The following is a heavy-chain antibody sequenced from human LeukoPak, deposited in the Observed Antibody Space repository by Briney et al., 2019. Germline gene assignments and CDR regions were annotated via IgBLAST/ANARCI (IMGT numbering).Heavy chain of an antibody. Sequence: ETLSLTCAVYGGSFSGYYWSWIRQPPGKGLEWVSTISNSGGNTYYANSVRGRFTISRDNSKNTLFLQLNSLRAEDTAVYYCAKASNTLDYWGQGTLVTVSS. V-gene: IGHV3-23*01. D-gene: IGHD2/OR15-2a*01. CDR3: AKASNTLDY. CDR1: GGSFSGYY. CDR2: ISNSGGNT. J-gene: IGHJ4*02.